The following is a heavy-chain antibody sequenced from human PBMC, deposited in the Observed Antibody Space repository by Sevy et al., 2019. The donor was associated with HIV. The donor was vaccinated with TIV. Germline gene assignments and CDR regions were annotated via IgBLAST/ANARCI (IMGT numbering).Heavy chain of an antibody. CDR3: ARDLRPHLLYSDFWSGYSGMDV. CDR2: ISFDGSHK. D-gene: IGHD3-3*01. V-gene: IGHV3-30*03. CDR1: TFTFSTYG. J-gene: IGHJ6*02. Sequence: GGCLRLSCVASTFTFSTYGMHWVRQAPGRGLEWVSVISFDGSHKYYADSVKGRCTVSRDNSMNTLNLQMNNLRPEDTAVYYCARDLRPHLLYSDFWSGYSGMDVWGQGTTVTVSS.